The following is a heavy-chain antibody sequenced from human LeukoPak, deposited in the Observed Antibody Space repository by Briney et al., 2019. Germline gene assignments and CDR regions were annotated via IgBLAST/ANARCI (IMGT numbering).Heavy chain of an antibody. J-gene: IGHJ4*02. Sequence: GGSLRLSCAASGFTFSSYAMSWVRQAPGKGLEWVSSISDSDGTTYYADSVKGRFTISRDNSKYTLSLQMNSLRTEDTAVYYCAKVDNWKYGHHDFWGQGTLVTVSS. CDR3: AKVDNWKYGHHDF. V-gene: IGHV3-23*01. CDR2: ISDSDGTT. CDR1: GFTFSSYA. D-gene: IGHD1-1*01.